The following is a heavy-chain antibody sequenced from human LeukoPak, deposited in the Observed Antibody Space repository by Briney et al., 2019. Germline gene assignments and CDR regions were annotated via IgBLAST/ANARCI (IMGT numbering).Heavy chain of an antibody. V-gene: IGHV1-46*01. Sequence: ASVKVSCKASGYTFTSYYMHWVRQAPGQGLEWMGIINPSGTGTSYAQKFQGRITMSSDTSTSTVYMELSSLRSEDTAFYYCATDHSMANTAWWFDPWGEGTLATVSS. D-gene: IGHD5-24*01. CDR1: GYTFTSYY. CDR2: INPSGTGT. CDR3: ATDHSMANTAWWFDP. J-gene: IGHJ5*02.